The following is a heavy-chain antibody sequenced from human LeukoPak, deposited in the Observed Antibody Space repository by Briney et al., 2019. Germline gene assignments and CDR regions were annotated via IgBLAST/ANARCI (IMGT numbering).Heavy chain of an antibody. J-gene: IGHJ3*02. CDR1: GFTFSSYA. CDR3: AKHQSDYYGSGNYEGTFDI. V-gene: IGHV3-23*01. CDR2: ISGSGGST. Sequence: GGSLRLSCAASGFTFSSYAMSWVRQAPGKGLEWVSAISGSGGSTYYADSVRGRFTISRDNSENTLYLQMNSLRADDAAVYYCAKHQSDYYGSGNYEGTFDIWGQGTLVTISS. D-gene: IGHD3-10*01.